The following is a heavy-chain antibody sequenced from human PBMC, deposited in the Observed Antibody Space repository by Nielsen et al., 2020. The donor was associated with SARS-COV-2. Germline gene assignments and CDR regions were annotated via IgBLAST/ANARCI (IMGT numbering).Heavy chain of an antibody. CDR3: ARSLGLRYYYYYGMDV. J-gene: IGHJ6*02. CDR1: GFTFSSYV. Sequence: GESLKISCAASGFTFSSYVMHWVRQAPGKGLEWVAVISYDGSNKYYADSVKGRFTISRDNSKNTLYLQMNSLRAEDTAVYYCARSLGLRYYYYYGMDVWGQGITVTVSS. CDR2: ISYDGSNK. D-gene: IGHD5-12*01. V-gene: IGHV3-30-3*01.